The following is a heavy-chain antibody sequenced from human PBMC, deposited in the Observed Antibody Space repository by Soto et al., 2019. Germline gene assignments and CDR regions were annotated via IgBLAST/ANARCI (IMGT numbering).Heavy chain of an antibody. V-gene: IGHV4-59*01. D-gene: IGHD2-8*01. Sequence: QVQLQESGPGLVKPSETLSLTCTVSGGSISSYYWSWIRQPPGKGLEWIGYIYYSGSTNYNPSLKRPVPISVETSKNQFSLKLSSVTAADTAVYYCARDYPVRCTNGVCLDGMDVWGQGTTVTVSS. CDR2: IYYSGST. CDR1: GGSISSYY. J-gene: IGHJ6*02. CDR3: ARDYPVRCTNGVCLDGMDV.